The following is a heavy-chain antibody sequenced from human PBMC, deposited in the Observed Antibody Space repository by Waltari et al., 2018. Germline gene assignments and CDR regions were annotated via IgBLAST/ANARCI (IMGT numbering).Heavy chain of an antibody. CDR3: ARDYNYFSDSMWYDAFDI. CDR2: IKGDGSKE. J-gene: IGHJ3*02. V-gene: IGHV3-7*01. D-gene: IGHD2-15*01. CDR1: GFRFRAYW. Sequence: EVQLVESGGGLVQPGGSLRLSWSASGFRFRAYWMTWVRQPPGKGLGWVANIKGDGSKENYVDSVKGRFSMSTDIAKNSLFLQMTSLRAEDTAVYYCARDYNYFSDSMWYDAFDIWGQGTMVTVSS.